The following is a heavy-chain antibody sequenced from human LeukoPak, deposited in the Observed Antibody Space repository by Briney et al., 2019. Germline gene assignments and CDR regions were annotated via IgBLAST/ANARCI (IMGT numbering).Heavy chain of an antibody. V-gene: IGHV4-38-2*01. CDR1: GGSFSGYY. Sequence: PSETLSLTCAVYGGSFSGYYWGWIRQPPGKGLEWIGSIYHSGSTYYNPSLKSRVTISVDTSKNQFSLKLSSVTAADTAVYYCARAGYSSSWSQFYYYYYYMDVWGKGTTVTVSS. CDR3: ARAGYSSSWSQFYYYYYYMDV. D-gene: IGHD6-13*01. J-gene: IGHJ6*03. CDR2: IYHSGST.